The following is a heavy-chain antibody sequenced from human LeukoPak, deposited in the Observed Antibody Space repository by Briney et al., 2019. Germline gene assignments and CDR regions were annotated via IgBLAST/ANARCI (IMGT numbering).Heavy chain of an antibody. J-gene: IGHJ4*01. V-gene: IGHV3-23*01. CDR2: ISGSGGST. Sequence: GGSLRLSCAAAGFTFSSYAMRWVRQAPGKGVEWVSAISGSGGSTYYADSVEGRFTISRDNSKNTLYLQMNSLRAEDTAVYYCAKDQGYFDYWGQGTLVTVSS. CDR1: GFTFSSYA. CDR3: AKDQGYFDY.